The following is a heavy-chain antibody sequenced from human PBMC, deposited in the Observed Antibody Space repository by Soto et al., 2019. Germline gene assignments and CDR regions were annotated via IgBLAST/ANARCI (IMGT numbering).Heavy chain of an antibody. D-gene: IGHD6-19*01. CDR2: IIPIFGTA. Sequence: QVQLVQSGAEVKKPGSSVKVSCKASGGTFSSYAISWVRQAPGQGLEWMGGIIPIFGTANYAQKFQGRVTITADECTSTAYRELSSLRSEDTAVYYCARDLSSGGYRGGWFDPWGHGTLVTVSS. V-gene: IGHV1-69*12. CDR3: ARDLSSGGYRGGWFDP. J-gene: IGHJ5*02. CDR1: GGTFSSYA.